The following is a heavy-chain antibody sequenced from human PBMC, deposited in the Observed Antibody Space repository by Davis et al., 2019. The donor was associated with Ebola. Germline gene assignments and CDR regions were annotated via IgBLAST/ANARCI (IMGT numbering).Heavy chain of an antibody. CDR1: GFTFSDYY. V-gene: IGHV3-11*04. D-gene: IGHD6-19*01. J-gene: IGHJ5*02. CDR3: ARVLVAGSGWFDP. CDR2: ISSSGSTI. Sequence: PGESLRLSCAASGFTFSDYYMSWIRQAPGKGLEWVSYISSSGSTIYYADSVKGRFTISRDNAKNSLYLQMNSLRAEDTAVYYCARVLVAGSGWFDPWGQGTLVTVSS.